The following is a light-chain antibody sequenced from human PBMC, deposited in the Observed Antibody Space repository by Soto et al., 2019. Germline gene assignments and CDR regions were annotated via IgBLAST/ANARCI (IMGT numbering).Light chain of an antibody. CDR3: APYTTSSTYV. Sequence: HSALTQPASVSGSPGQSIAISCTGTSSDVGGYSYVSWYQQQPGKAPKLVISDVSNRPSGVSDRFSGSKSGNTASLTISGLQTEDEADYYCAPYTTSSTYVFGTGTKVTV. V-gene: IGLV2-14*01. J-gene: IGLJ1*01. CDR1: SSDVGGYSY. CDR2: DVS.